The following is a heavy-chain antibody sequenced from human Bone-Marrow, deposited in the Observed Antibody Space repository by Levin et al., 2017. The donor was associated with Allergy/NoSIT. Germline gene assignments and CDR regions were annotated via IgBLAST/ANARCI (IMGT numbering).Heavy chain of an antibody. Sequence: ETLSLTCAASGFTFDDYAMHWVRQAPGKGLEWVSLISWDGGSTYYADSVKGRFTISRDNSKNSLYLQMNSLRAEDTALYYCAKDIAIRVTTHTGLGYWGQGTLVTVSS. CDR2: ISWDGGST. V-gene: IGHV3-43D*04. CDR3: AKDIAIRVTTHTGLGY. D-gene: IGHD4-17*01. J-gene: IGHJ4*02. CDR1: GFTFDDYA.